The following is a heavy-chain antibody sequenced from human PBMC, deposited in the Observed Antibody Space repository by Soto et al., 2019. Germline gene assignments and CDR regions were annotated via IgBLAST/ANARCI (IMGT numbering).Heavy chain of an antibody. D-gene: IGHD6-19*01. CDR2: VNPNSGGT. J-gene: IGHJ6*01. Sequence: QVQLVQSGAEVKKPGASVKVSCKASGYTFTGYYMHWVRQAPGQRLEWMGWVNPNSGGTNYAQKFQGWITMTRDTSISTAYMELRRLRSDDTAGYYCTSYIIREVAGHYYYYGMDVWGQGTTVTFSS. V-gene: IGHV1-2*04. CDR3: TSYIIREVAGHYYYYGMDV. CDR1: GYTFTGYY.